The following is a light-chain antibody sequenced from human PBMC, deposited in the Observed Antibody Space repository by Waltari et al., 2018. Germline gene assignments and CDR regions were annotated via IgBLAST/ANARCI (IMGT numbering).Light chain of an antibody. Sequence: ETVVTQSPGTLSVSPGERATLSCRTSPSIGSSLAWYQQKPGQSPRLLIYHASTRTTGIPARFSGSGSETDFTLTISNLEAEDFALYFCQQGSVLPLTFGGGTKVDIK. CDR1: PSIGSS. CDR3: QQGSVLPLT. J-gene: IGKJ4*01. CDR2: HAS. V-gene: IGKV3-11*01.